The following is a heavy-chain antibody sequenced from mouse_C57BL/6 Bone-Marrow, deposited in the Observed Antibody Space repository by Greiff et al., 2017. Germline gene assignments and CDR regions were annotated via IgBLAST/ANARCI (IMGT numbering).Heavy chain of an antibody. CDR1: GYSITSGYY. D-gene: IGHD1-1*01. CDR2: ISYDGSN. J-gene: IGHJ4*01. V-gene: IGHV3-6*01. Sequence: EVQLQQSGPGLVKPSQSLSLTCSVTGYSITSGYYWNWIRQFPGNKLEWMGYISYDGSNNYNPSLKNRISITRDTSKNQFFLKLNSVTTEDTATYYCARHYYGSSSYAMDYWGQGTSVTVSS. CDR3: ARHYYGSSSYAMDY.